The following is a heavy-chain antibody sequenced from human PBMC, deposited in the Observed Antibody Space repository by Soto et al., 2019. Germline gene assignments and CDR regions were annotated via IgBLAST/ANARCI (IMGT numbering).Heavy chain of an antibody. J-gene: IGHJ4*02. V-gene: IGHV3-23*01. CDR1: GFTFSIFA. CDR2: ISGSGGST. D-gene: IGHD7-27*01. CDR3: AKEVSLGSTVDLGY. Sequence: GGSLRLSCAASGFTFSIFAMSWVRQSPGKGLEWVSTISGSGGSTYYADAVKGRFSISRGNSMGTLYLQMKSLRVEDTAIYYCAKEVSLGSTVDLGYWGQGTLVTVSS.